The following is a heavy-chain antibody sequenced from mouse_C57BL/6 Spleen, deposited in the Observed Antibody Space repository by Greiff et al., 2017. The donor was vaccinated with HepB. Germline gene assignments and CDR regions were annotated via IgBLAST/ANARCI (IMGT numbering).Heavy chain of an antibody. J-gene: IGHJ2*01. CDR2: IYPGDGDT. CDR1: GYAFSSYW. CDR3: AISGLGRFLDY. Sequence: VQLQQSGAELVKPGASVKISCKASGYAFSSYWMNWVKQRPGKGLEWIGQIYPGDGDTNYNGKFKGKATLTADKSSSTAYMQLSSLTSEDSAVYFCAISGLGRFLDYWGQGTTLTVSS. V-gene: IGHV1-80*01. D-gene: IGHD4-1*01.